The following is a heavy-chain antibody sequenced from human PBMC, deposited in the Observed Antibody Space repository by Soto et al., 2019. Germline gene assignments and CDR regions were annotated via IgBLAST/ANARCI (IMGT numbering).Heavy chain of an antibody. J-gene: IGHJ4*02. Sequence: EVQLVESGGGLVQPGGSLKLSCAASGFTFSGSAMHWVRQASGKGLEWVGRIRSKANSYATAYAASVKGRFTISRDDSKNTAYLQMNSLKTEDTPVYYCTRHLYCSGGSCTDYWGQGTLVTVSS. CDR2: IRSKANSYAT. V-gene: IGHV3-73*01. D-gene: IGHD2-15*01. CDR1: GFTFSGSA. CDR3: TRHLYCSGGSCTDY.